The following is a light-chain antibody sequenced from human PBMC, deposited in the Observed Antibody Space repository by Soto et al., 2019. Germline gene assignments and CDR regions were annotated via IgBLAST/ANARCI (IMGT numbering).Light chain of an antibody. CDR3: QPRSNDMYT. CDR1: QSVSSH. CDR2: DAS. V-gene: IGKV3-11*01. Sequence: EIVLTQSPATLSLSPGERVTLSCRASQSVSSHLAWYQQQPGQAPRLLIYDASNRATGIPARFSGSGSGTDFTLTISSLEPEDFAVYYCQPRSNDMYTFGQGTKLEIK. J-gene: IGKJ2*01.